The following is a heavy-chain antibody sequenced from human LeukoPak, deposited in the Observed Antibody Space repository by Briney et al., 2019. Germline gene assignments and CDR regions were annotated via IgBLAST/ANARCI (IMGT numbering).Heavy chain of an antibody. CDR2: IHSSGGT. D-gene: IGHD4-17*01. CDR3: IVFGDSNL. V-gene: IGHV3-53*01. CDR1: GFTGSNNY. J-gene: IGHJ5*02. Sequence: GGSLRLSCAASGFTGSNNYMSWVRQAPGKGLEWVSAIHSSGGTYYADSVKGRFTISRDTSKNTLYLQINSLRVEDTAVYYCIVFGDSNLWGQGTLVTVSS.